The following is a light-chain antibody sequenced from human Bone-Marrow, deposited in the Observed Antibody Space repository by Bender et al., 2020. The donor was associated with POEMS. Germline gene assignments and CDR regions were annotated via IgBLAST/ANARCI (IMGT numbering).Light chain of an antibody. CDR1: KLGEEY. J-gene: IGLJ2*01. Sequence: SYELTQPPSVSVSPGQTATITCSGEKLGEEYACWYQQKPGQSPVVVIYQDTKRPSGIPERFSGSTSGNKASLTISGTQTMEEADYYCQSWGSNTAVFGGGTKLTVL. CDR2: QDT. V-gene: IGLV3-1*01. CDR3: QSWGSNTAV.